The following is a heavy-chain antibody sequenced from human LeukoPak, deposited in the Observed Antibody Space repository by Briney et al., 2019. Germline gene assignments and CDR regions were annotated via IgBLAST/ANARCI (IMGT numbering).Heavy chain of an antibody. J-gene: IGHJ4*02. D-gene: IGHD1-26*01. CDR1: GGSISSGGYS. CDR3: ARGGWELSDAFDY. CDR2: IYHSGST. V-gene: IGHV4-30-2*01. Sequence: PSQTLSLTCAVSGGSISSGGYSWSWIRQPPGKGLEWIGYIYHSGSTYYNPSLKSRVTISVDRSKNQFSLKLSSVTAADTAVYYCARGGWELSDAFDYWGQGTLVTVSS.